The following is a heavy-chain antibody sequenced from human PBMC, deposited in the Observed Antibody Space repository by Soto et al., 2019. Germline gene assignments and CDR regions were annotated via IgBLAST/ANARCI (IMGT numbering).Heavy chain of an antibody. Sequence: QITLKESGPTLVKPTQTLTLTCTFSEFSLTTSGVGVGWIRQPPGKALEWLALVYSDGSKRYSPSLKSRLTITKDTSKNQVVLRMTNMDPVDTATYYCAHRRGAGENDHWGQGTLVTVSS. J-gene: IGHJ4*02. CDR2: VYSDGSK. CDR3: AHRRGAGENDH. V-gene: IGHV2-5*02. CDR1: EFSLTTSGVG. D-gene: IGHD1-26*01.